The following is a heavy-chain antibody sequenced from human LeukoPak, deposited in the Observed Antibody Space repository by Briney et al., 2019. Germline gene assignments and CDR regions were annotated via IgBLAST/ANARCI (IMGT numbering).Heavy chain of an antibody. CDR3: ARIWLEDGSGSSAFDI. D-gene: IGHD3-10*01. CDR2: ISVDGNIQ. V-gene: IGHV3-30-3*01. Sequence: GGSLRLSCAASGFTFSSYTMHWVRQAPGKGLEWVAVISVDGNIQYYADSVRGRFTISRDNSKNTLYLQVNSLGDDDTAVYYCARIWLEDGSGSSAFDIWGQGTMVTVSS. CDR1: GFTFSSYT. J-gene: IGHJ3*02.